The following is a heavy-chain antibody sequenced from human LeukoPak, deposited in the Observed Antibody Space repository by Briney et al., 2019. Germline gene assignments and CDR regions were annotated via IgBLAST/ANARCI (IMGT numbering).Heavy chain of an antibody. CDR2: ISGSGGST. J-gene: IGHJ4*02. CDR1: GFTFSSYA. CDR3: AKDPGYCTNGVCYTGGYFDY. V-gene: IGHV3-23*01. D-gene: IGHD2-8*01. Sequence: GGSLRLSCAASGFTFSSYAMSWVRQAPGKGLEWVSAISGSGGSTYYAYSVKGRFTISRDNSKNTLYLQMNSLRAEDTAVYYCAKDPGYCTNGVCYTGGYFDYWGQGTLVTVSS.